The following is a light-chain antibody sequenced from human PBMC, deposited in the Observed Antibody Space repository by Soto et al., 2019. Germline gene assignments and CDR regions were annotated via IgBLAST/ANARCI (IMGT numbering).Light chain of an antibody. J-gene: IGLJ1*01. V-gene: IGLV1-47*01. Sequence: QLVLTQPPSASGTPGQRVTISCSGSSSNIGSNYVYWYQQLPGTAPKLLIHRNNQRPSGVPDRFTGSKSDTSASLAISGLRSEDEADYYCAAWDDSLSGYVFGVGTKLTVL. CDR3: AAWDDSLSGYV. CDR1: SSNIGSNY. CDR2: RNN.